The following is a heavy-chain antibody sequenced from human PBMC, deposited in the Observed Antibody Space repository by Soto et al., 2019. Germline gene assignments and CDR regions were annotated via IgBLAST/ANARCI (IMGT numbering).Heavy chain of an antibody. CDR3: ARVNGGPYDCDS. V-gene: IGHV4-61*01. J-gene: IGHJ4*02. Sequence: SETLSLTCRVSGDSVSRGSYYWSWIRQPPEKGLEWIGYIYHIGITNDNPSLKSRVTISLDTSRNQFSLRRNSVTAADTAVYYCARVNGGPYDCDSWGQGTLVTVAA. D-gene: IGHD2-8*01. CDR2: IYHIGIT. CDR1: GDSVSRGSYY.